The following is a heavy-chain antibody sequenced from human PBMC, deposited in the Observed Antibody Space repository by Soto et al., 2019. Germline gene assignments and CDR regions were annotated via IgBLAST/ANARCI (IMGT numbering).Heavy chain of an antibody. D-gene: IGHD2-15*01. CDR2: ILPFFGTS. J-gene: IGHJ3*01. CDR1: GGSFRREA. CDR3: ARRNEFGGNSDAFDV. V-gene: IGHV1-69*14. Sequence: QVQLVQPGAEVKKPGSSVKVSCKASGGSFRREAINWVRQAPGQGPEWMGNILPFFGTSDYAQKFQGRVTVTADMSRTSVYMELSSLIVEDTAFYYCARRNEFGGNSDAFDVWGQGTMVIVSS.